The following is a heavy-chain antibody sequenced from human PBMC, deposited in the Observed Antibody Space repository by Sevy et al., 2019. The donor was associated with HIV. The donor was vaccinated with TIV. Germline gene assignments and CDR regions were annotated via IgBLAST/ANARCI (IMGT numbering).Heavy chain of an antibody. Sequence: GGSLRLSCAASGFTFSSYSMNWVRQAPGKGLEWVSSISSSSSYIYYADSVKGRFTISRDNAKNSLYLQMNSLMAEDTAVYYCAREGVLNYYYYYMDVWGKGTTVTVSS. V-gene: IGHV3-21*01. D-gene: IGHD3-10*01. CDR1: GFTFSSYS. J-gene: IGHJ6*03. CDR2: ISSSSSYI. CDR3: AREGVLNYYYYYMDV.